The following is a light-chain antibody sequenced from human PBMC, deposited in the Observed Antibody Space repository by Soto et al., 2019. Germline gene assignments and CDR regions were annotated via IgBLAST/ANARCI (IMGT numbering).Light chain of an antibody. CDR2: TAS. J-gene: IGKJ1*01. CDR3: LQYDSYPPT. Sequence: DIQMTQSPSSLSASVGDRVTITCRASQGIRNDLDWYKQKPGTAPKRLIYTASSLQSGVPSRFSGSGSGTEFTLTISSLQPEDFATYYCLQYDSYPPTFGQGTKVEIK. CDR1: QGIRND. V-gene: IGKV1-17*01.